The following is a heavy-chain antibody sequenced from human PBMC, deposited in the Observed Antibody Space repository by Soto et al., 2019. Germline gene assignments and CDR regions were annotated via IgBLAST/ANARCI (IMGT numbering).Heavy chain of an antibody. D-gene: IGHD3-9*01. CDR1: GGSISSYY. J-gene: IGHJ5*02. CDR3: ARDQGGYYDILTGPYRGGWFDP. Sequence: QVQLQESGPGLVKPSETLSLTCTVSGGSISSYYWSWIRQPPGKGLEWIGYIYYSGSTNYNPSLKSRVTISVDTSKNQFSLKLSSVTAADTAVYYCARDQGGYYDILTGPYRGGWFDPWGQGTLVTVSS. CDR2: IYYSGST. V-gene: IGHV4-59*01.